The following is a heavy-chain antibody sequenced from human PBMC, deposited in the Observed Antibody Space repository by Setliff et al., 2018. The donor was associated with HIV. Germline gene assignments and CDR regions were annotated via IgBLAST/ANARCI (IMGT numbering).Heavy chain of an antibody. V-gene: IGHV4-59*08. Sequence: SETLSLTCTVSGGSIRSYYWSWIRQSPGKGLEWIGYVFYNGDTAYNPSLKSRLTISVDTSKSQFSLKLTSVTAADTAVYFCARLTGVDSILLLPTTLPLHAFDIWGQGAVVTVSS. J-gene: IGHJ3*02. D-gene: IGHD2-8*01. CDR3: ARLTGVDSILLLPTTLPLHAFDI. CDR2: VFYNGDT. CDR1: GGSIRSYY.